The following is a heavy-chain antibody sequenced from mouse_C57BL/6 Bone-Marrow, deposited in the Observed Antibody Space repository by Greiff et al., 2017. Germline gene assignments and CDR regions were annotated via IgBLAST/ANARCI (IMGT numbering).Heavy chain of an antibody. J-gene: IGHJ4*01. D-gene: IGHD1-1*01. Sequence: EVQLVESGPELVKPGASVKMSCKASGYTFTDYNMHWVKQSHGKSLEWIGYINPNNGGTSYNQKFKGKATLTVNKSSSTAYMELRSLTSEDSAVYYCATDYYGSSYNYAMDYWGQGTSVTVSS. CDR3: ATDYYGSSYNYAMDY. CDR1: GYTFTDYN. V-gene: IGHV1-22*01. CDR2: INPNNGGT.